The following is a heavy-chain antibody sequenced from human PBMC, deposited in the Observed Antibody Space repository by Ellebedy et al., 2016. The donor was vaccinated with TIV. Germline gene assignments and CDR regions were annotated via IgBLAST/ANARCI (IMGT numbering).Heavy chain of an antibody. D-gene: IGHD2-21*02. CDR2: IKQDGSDK. Sequence: GESLKISCAASGFTFSSSWMTWVRQAPGKGLEWVANIKQDGSDKFYVDSVKGRFTISRDNSKNTLSLQVNSLRAEDTAVYYCARDFNCGGDCYQSYFDNWGQGTLVTVSS. J-gene: IGHJ4*02. CDR3: ARDFNCGGDCYQSYFDN. V-gene: IGHV3-7*01. CDR1: GFTFSSSW.